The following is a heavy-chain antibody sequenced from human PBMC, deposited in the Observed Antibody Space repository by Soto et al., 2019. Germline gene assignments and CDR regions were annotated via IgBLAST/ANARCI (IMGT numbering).Heavy chain of an antibody. D-gene: IGHD1-1*01. J-gene: IGHJ6*02. CDR2: ISYDGSNK. V-gene: IGHV3-30-3*01. Sequence: HPGGSLRLSCAASGFTFSSYTMHWVRQAPGKGLEWVALISYDGSNKYYADSVKGRFTISRDNSKNTLYLQVNSLRPDDTAVYYCASAISGTFSGRAVGGRGTTGTVPS. CDR1: GFTFSSYT. CDR3: ASAISGTFSGRAV.